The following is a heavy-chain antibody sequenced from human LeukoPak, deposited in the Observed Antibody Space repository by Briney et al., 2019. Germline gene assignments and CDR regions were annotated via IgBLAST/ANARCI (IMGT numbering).Heavy chain of an antibody. CDR1: GFTVSSNY. V-gene: IGHV3-66*01. Sequence: GGSLRLSCAASGFTVSSNYMSWVRQAPGKGLEWVSVIYSGGSTYYADPVKGRFTISRDNSKNTLYLQMNSLRAEDTAVYYCARVSEWELPDAFDIWGQGTMVTVSS. CDR3: ARVSEWELPDAFDI. D-gene: IGHD1-26*01. J-gene: IGHJ3*02. CDR2: IYSGGST.